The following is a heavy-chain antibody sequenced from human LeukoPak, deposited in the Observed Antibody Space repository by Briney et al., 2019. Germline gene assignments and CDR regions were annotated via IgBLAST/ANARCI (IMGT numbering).Heavy chain of an antibody. CDR3: ARAGYCSSTCCRSWFDP. CDR2: MNPNSGNT. J-gene: IGHJ5*02. Sequence: ASVKVSCKASGYTFTSYDINWVRQATGQGLEWMGWMNPNSGNTGYAQKFQGRVTITRDTSISTAYMELSSLRSEDTAVYYCARAGYCSSTCCRSWFDPWGQGTLVTVSS. CDR1: GYTFTSYD. V-gene: IGHV1-8*01. D-gene: IGHD2-2*01.